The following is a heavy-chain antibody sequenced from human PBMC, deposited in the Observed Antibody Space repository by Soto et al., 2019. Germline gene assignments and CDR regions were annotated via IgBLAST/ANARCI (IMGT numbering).Heavy chain of an antibody. V-gene: IGHV3-30*18. CDR1: GFTFSSYG. Sequence: QVQLVESGGGVVQPGRSLRLSCAASGFTFSSYGMHWVRQAPGKGLEWVAVISYDGSNKYYADSVKGRFTISRDNSKNTLYLQMNSLRAEDTAVYYCAKEFPTTPDTAMVSLDYYYYYGMDVWGQGTTVTVSS. CDR2: ISYDGSNK. CDR3: AKEFPTTPDTAMVSLDYYYYYGMDV. J-gene: IGHJ6*02. D-gene: IGHD5-18*01.